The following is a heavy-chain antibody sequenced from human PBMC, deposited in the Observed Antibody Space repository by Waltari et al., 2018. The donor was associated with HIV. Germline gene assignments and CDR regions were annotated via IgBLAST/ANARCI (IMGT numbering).Heavy chain of an antibody. CDR2: IYYSGST. Sequence: QVQLQESGPGLVKPSETLSLTCTVSGGSISSYYWIWLRQPPGKGLEWIGYIYYSGSTNYNPSLKSRVTISVDTSKNQFSLKLSSVTAADTAVYYCAQASLWSGYFHFDYWGQGTLVTVSS. J-gene: IGHJ4*02. CDR1: GGSISSYY. CDR3: AQASLWSGYFHFDY. D-gene: IGHD3-3*01. V-gene: IGHV4-59*08.